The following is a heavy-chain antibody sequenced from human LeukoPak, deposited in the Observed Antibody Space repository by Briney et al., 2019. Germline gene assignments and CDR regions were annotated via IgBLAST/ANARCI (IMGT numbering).Heavy chain of an antibody. CDR3: ARQLTSGACDY. CDR1: GYSFTSYW. Sequence: ESLRISCQGSGYSFTSYWICWVRQMPGRDLEWMGRIDPADSQTNYSPSFQGHVTISADKSISTAYLQWSTLKASDTAMYYCARQLTSGACDYWGQGTLVTVSS. D-gene: IGHD1-1*01. V-gene: IGHV5-10-1*01. CDR2: IDPADSQT. J-gene: IGHJ4*02.